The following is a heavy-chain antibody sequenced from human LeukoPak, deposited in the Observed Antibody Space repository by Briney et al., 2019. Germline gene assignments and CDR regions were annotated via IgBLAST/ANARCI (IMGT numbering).Heavy chain of an antibody. CDR2: IIPSLGTA. CDR1: GGTFSSYA. V-gene: IGHV1-69*06. Sequence: SVKVSCKASGGTFSSYAISWVRQAPGQGLEWMGGIIPSLGTANYAQKFKGRVTITADKSTSTAYMELSSLRSEDTAVYYCARETPHYDILTGRLHERPIDYWGQGTLVTASS. D-gene: IGHD3-9*01. J-gene: IGHJ4*02. CDR3: ARETPHYDILTGRLHERPIDY.